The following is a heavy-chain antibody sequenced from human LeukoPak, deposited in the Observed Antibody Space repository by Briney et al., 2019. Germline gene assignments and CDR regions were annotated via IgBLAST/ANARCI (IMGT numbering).Heavy chain of an antibody. V-gene: IGHV4-59*08. Sequence: SETLSHTCTVSGGSISSYYWSWLRQPPGKGLEWVGYIYYSGSTNYNPSLKSRVTISVDTSKNQFSLKLSSVTAADTAVYYCARLEWELQGYFDYWGQGALVTVSS. D-gene: IGHD1-26*01. J-gene: IGHJ4*02. CDR2: IYYSGST. CDR1: GGSISSYY. CDR3: ARLEWELQGYFDY.